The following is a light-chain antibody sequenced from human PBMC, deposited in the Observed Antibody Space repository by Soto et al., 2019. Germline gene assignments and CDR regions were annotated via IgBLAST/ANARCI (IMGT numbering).Light chain of an antibody. CDR3: QQYNSYSGT. CDR2: KAS. CDR1: QSISSW. J-gene: IGKJ1*01. V-gene: IGKV1-5*03. Sequence: EIQMNPSPSTPSSSVRDRVTITFRAGQSISSWLAWYQQKPGKAPKLLIYKASSLESGVPSRFSGSGSGTEFTLTISSLQPDDFATYYCQQYNSYSGTFGQGTKVDSK.